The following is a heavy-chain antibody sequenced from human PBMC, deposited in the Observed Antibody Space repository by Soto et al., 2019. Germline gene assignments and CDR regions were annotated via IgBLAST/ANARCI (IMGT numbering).Heavy chain of an antibody. CDR2: ISYDGSNK. CDR3: AKVGAAYYYYYGMDV. D-gene: IGHD1-26*01. Sequence: GGSLRLSCAASGFTFSSYGMHWVRQAPGKGLEWVAVISYDGSNKYYADSVKGRFTISRDNSKNTLYLQMNSLRAEDTAVYYCAKVGAAYYYYYGMDVWGQGTTVTVSS. CDR1: GFTFSSYG. V-gene: IGHV3-30*18. J-gene: IGHJ6*02.